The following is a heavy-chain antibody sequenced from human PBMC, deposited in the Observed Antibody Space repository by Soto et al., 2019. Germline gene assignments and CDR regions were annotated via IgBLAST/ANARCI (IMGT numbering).Heavy chain of an antibody. V-gene: IGHV3-23*01. Sequence: PGGSLRLSCAASGFTFSSYAMSWVRQAPGKGLEWVSAISGSGGSTYYADSVKGRFTIPRDNSKNTLYLQMNSLRAEDTAVYYCAKENGYSSSWFEFDYWGQGTLVPVSS. CDR3: AKENGYSSSWFEFDY. J-gene: IGHJ4*02. CDR1: GFTFSSYA. D-gene: IGHD6-13*01. CDR2: ISGSGGST.